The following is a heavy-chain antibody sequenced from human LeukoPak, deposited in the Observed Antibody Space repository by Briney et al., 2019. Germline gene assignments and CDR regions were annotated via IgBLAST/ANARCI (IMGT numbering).Heavy chain of an antibody. CDR1: GFTFSSYW. CDR2: IKQDGSEK. CDR3: AREEWIPYYYYYYMDV. D-gene: IGHD5-18*01. Sequence: GGSLRLSCAASGFTFSSYWMSWVRQAPGKGLEWVANIKQDGSEKYYVDSVKGRFTISRDNAKNSLYLQMNSLRAEDAAVYYCAREEWIPYYYYYYMDVWGKGTTVTVSS. V-gene: IGHV3-7*01. J-gene: IGHJ6*03.